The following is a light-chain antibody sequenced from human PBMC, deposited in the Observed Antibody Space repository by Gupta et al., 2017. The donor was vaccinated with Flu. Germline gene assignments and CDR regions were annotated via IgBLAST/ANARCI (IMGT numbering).Light chain of an antibody. J-gene: IGKJ2*01. CDR3: QQYDTTPHT. CDR1: QSVCYTPTNKTC. Sequence: DIVMTQSPDPVSVSLRASATINCKSSQSVCYTPTNKTCLAWYQHKPGQPPKLLICWASTREPGVPDRFSGRASGTDFTLTISSLQAEDVAIYYCQQYDTTPHTFGEGTKLEIK. V-gene: IGKV4-1*01. CDR2: WAS.